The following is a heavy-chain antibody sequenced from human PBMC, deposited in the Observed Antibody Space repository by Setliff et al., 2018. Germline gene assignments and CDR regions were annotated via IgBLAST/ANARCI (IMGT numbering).Heavy chain of an antibody. D-gene: IGHD3-22*01. V-gene: IGHV4-39*01. CDR3: ARGSYFDSSGYSPDYFDY. J-gene: IGHJ4*02. CDR2: IYYSGTT. Sequence: PSETLSLTCSVSGGSIISSTYNWGWIRQPPGKGLEWIGSIYYSGTTYYNPSLKSRATISVDTSKSQFSLKLSSVTAADTAVYYCARGSYFDSSGYSPDYFDYWGQGTLVTVSS. CDR1: GGSIISSTYN.